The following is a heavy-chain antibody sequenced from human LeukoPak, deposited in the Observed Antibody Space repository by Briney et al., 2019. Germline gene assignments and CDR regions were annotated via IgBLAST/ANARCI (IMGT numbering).Heavy chain of an antibody. CDR1: GGSISSGGYY. D-gene: IGHD3-22*01. Sequence: SETLSLTCTVSGGSISSGGYYWSWIRQHPGKGPEWIGTIYFSGSTYYNPSLKSRLTISIDTSKNQFSLKLSSVTAADTAVYYCARHLYYYDSSGYYYVPFDYWGQGTLVTVSS. CDR2: IYFSGST. CDR3: ARHLYYYDSSGYYYVPFDY. J-gene: IGHJ4*02. V-gene: IGHV4-31*03.